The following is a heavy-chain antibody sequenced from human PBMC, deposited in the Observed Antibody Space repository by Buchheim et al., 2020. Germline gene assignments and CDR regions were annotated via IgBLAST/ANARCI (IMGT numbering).Heavy chain of an antibody. V-gene: IGHV4-59*08. Sequence: QVQLQESGPGLVKPSETLSLTCTVSGGSISSYYWSWIRQPPGKGLEWIGYIYYSGSTNYNPSLTSRVTISVDTSKNQFSLKLSSVTAADTAVYYCARLRYSSSSCWFDPWGQGTL. CDR2: IYYSGST. D-gene: IGHD6-6*01. CDR3: ARLRYSSSSCWFDP. J-gene: IGHJ5*02. CDR1: GGSISSYY.